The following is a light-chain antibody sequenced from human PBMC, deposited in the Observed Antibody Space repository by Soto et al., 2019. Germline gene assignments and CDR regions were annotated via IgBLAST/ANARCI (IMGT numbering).Light chain of an antibody. J-gene: IGKJ2*02. Sequence: EIVLTQSPATLSLSPGERATLSCRASQSVRSYLAWYQQKPGQAHRLLIHDASNRATGIQARFSGSGSGTDFTLTISSLETEDFALYFSQQHSSCPRCTFGQFTKLEIK. CDR2: DAS. V-gene: IGKV3-11*01. CDR1: QSVRSY. CDR3: QQHSSCPRCT.